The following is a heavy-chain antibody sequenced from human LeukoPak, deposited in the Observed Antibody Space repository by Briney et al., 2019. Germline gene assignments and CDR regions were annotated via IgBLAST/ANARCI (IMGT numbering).Heavy chain of an antibody. CDR3: AKDLVGSSVVVVTATYFDY. CDR2: ISGSGGST. J-gene: IGHJ4*02. D-gene: IGHD2-21*02. V-gene: IGHV3-23*01. Sequence: PGGSLRLSCAASGFTFSSYAMSWVRQAPGKGLEWVSAISGSGGSTYYADSVKGRFTISRDNSKNTLHLQMNSLRAEDTAVYYCAKDLVGSSVVVVTATYFDYWGQGTLVTVSS. CDR1: GFTFSSYA.